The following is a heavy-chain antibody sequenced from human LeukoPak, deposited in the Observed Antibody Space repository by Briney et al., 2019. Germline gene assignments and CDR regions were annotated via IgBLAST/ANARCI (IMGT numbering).Heavy chain of an antibody. CDR2: IYYSGST. Sequence: PSETPSLTCTVSGGSISSYYWSWIRQPPGKGLEWIGYIYYSGSTNYNPSLKSRVTISVDTSKNQFSLKLSSVTAADTAVYYCARTVSVGTSYPYFDYWGQGTLVTVSS. CDR3: ARTVSVGTSYPYFDY. V-gene: IGHV4-59*01. CDR1: GGSISSYY. J-gene: IGHJ4*02. D-gene: IGHD7-27*01.